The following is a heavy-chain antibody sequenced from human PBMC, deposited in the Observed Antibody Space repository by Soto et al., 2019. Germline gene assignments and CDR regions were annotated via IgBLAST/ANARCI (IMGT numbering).Heavy chain of an antibody. CDR1: GGSVSSGSYY. J-gene: IGHJ4*02. V-gene: IGHV4-61*01. CDR3: ARVGYSYRRADLDY. Sequence: PSETLSLTCTVSGGSVSSGSYYWSWIRQPPGKGLEWIGYIYYSGSTNYNPSLKSRVTISVDTSKNQFSLKLSSVTAADTAVYYCARVGYSYRRADLDYWGQGTLVTVSS. CDR2: IYYSGST. D-gene: IGHD5-18*01.